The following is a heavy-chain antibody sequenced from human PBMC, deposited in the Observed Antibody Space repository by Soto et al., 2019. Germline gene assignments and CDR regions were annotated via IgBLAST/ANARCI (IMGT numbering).Heavy chain of an antibody. CDR2: LSSTGSTI. CDR3: ARDPVAEVGATRGFDY. D-gene: IGHD1-26*01. J-gene: IGHJ4*02. Sequence: QVQLVESGGGLVKPGGSLRLSCAASGFTISDYYMSWIRQAPGKGLEWVSYLSSTGSTIYYADSVKGRFTISRDNAKNSLYLQMNSLRAEDTAVYYCARDPVAEVGATRGFDYWGQGTLVTVSS. V-gene: IGHV3-11*01. CDR1: GFTISDYY.